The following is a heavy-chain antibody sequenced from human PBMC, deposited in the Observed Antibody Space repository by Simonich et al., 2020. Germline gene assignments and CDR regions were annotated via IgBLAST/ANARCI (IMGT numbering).Heavy chain of an antibody. CDR2: ISAYNGNT. V-gene: IGHV1-18*01. CDR1: GYTFPSYG. J-gene: IGHJ4*02. CDR3: ARASRGTWWYYYFDY. Sequence: QVQLVQAGAEVKKPGASVKVSCKASGYTFPSYGISWVRQAPGQGLEWMVWISAYNGNTNYTQNLQGRVTMPTDTSTSTAYMELRSLRSDDTAVYYCARASRGTWWYYYFDYWGQGTLVTVSS. D-gene: IGHD2-15*01.